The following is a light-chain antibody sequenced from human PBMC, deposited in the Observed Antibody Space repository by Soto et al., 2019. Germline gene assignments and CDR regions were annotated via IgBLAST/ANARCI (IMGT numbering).Light chain of an antibody. J-gene: IGKJ2*01. CDR2: DAF. CDR1: QGLSSY. Sequence: EIVLTQSPATLSLSPGERATLSCRATQGLSSYLAWYQQRPGQAPRLLIYDAFTRAAGIPARFSGSGSGTDLPLTISSLEPEDSAVYYCQQRSNWPRTFGQGTKLEIK. CDR3: QQRSNWPRT. V-gene: IGKV3-11*01.